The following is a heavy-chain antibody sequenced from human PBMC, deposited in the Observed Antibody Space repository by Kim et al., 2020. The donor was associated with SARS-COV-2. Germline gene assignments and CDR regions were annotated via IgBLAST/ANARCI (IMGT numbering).Heavy chain of an antibody. D-gene: IGHD3-16*01. CDR3: ARDGGVSGLFDY. V-gene: IGHV3-48*03. Sequence: AESGKGRFNIPREPAKNEVYLKMNSLRVEDTAVYYCARDGGVSGLFDYWGHGTLVTVSS. J-gene: IGHJ4*01.